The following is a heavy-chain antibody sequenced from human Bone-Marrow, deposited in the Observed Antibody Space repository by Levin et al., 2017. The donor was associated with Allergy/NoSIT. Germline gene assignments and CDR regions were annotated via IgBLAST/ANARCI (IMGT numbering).Heavy chain of an antibody. J-gene: IGHJ3*02. CDR3: ASRVGGAFDI. D-gene: IGHD2-15*01. V-gene: IGHV1-69*13. Sequence: SVKVSCNGSGGTFRSYAFAWVRQAPGQGLEWMGGLIPIFATASYAQKFQGRVTITADESTSTAFMELTSLRSEDTALYYCASRVGGAFDIWGQGTMVTVSS. CDR2: LIPIFATA. CDR1: GGTFRSYA.